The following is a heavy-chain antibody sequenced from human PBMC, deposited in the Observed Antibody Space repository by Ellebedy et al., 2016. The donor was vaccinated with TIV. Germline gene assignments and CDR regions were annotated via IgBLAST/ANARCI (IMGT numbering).Heavy chain of an antibody. CDR1: GFALSSNY. V-gene: IGHV3-53*01. CDR3: ARAGEYCDFPQNCYAMDV. Sequence: GESLKISCAASGFALSSNYMTWVRQAPGRGLEWVPLIYSDGNTNYADSVRGRFTISRDSSKNTLDLQMNSLRAEDTAVYYCARAGEYCDFPQNCYAMDVWGQGTTVTVS. D-gene: IGHD2/OR15-2a*01. CDR2: IYSDGNT. J-gene: IGHJ6*02.